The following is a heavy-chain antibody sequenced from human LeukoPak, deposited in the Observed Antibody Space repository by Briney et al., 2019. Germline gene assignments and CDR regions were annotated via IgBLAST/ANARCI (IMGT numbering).Heavy chain of an antibody. CDR3: ASGSRFDY. J-gene: IGHJ4*02. Sequence: PGRSLRLSCAASGFTFSSYGMHWVRQAPGKGLEWVSVIYSGGSIYYADSVEGRFTISRHNSKNTLHLQMNSLRPEDTAVYYCASGSRFDYWGQGTLVTVSS. V-gene: IGHV3-NL1*01. CDR2: IYSGGSI. D-gene: IGHD5/OR15-5a*01. CDR1: GFTFSSYG.